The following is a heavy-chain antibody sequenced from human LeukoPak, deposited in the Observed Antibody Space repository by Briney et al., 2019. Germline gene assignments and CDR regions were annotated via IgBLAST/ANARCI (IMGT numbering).Heavy chain of an antibody. J-gene: IGHJ4*02. CDR2: ISGSGGST. D-gene: IGHD6-19*01. Sequence: GGSLGLSCAASGFTFSSYAMSWVRQAPGKGLEWVSAISGSGGSTYYADSVKGRFTISRDNSKNTLYLQMNSPRAEDTAVYYCARSIAVAAEWGSYYFDYWGQGTLVTVSS. V-gene: IGHV3-23*01. CDR3: ARSIAVAAEWGSYYFDY. CDR1: GFTFSSYA.